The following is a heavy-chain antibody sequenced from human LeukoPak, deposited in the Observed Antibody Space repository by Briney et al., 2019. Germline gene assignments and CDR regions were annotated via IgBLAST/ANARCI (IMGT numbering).Heavy chain of an antibody. Sequence: SETLSLTCTVSGGSISSSSYYWGWIRQPPGKGLEWIGSIYYSGSTNYNPSLKSRVTISVDTSKNQFSLKLSSVTAADTAVYYCARSRTPRYFDYWGQGTLVTVSS. D-gene: IGHD1-1*01. V-gene: IGHV4-39*07. J-gene: IGHJ4*02. CDR3: ARSRTPRYFDY. CDR1: GGSISSSSYY. CDR2: IYYSGST.